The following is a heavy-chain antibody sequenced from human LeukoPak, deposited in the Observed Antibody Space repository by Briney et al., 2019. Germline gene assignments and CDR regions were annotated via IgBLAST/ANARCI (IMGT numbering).Heavy chain of an antibody. Sequence: GGSLRISCAASGFTFISHWMSWVRQAPGKGLQWVANIKPDGGEKYYLDSVKGRFPMSRDNTKNSLYLQMNGLRAEDTAVYYCARYDCSGSYFDSWGQGTLVTVSS. CDR1: GFTFISHW. CDR3: ARYDCSGSYFDS. D-gene: IGHD3-22*01. CDR2: IKPDGGEK. J-gene: IGHJ4*02. V-gene: IGHV3-7*01.